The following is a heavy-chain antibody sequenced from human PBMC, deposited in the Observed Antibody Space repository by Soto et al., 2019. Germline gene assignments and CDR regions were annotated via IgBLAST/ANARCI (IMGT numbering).Heavy chain of an antibody. Sequence: QVQLQESGPGLLKPTQTLSLTCTVSGDSVYSRPHSWTWIRQLPDKGLEYIGYIFSSGTTYYSPSLQDRVTISLDTSKNQFYLSLTSVTAADTAVYYCAGPTSYFEYWGQGTLVNVSS. CDR2: IFSSGTT. J-gene: IGHJ4*02. V-gene: IGHV4-31*03. CDR3: AGPTSYFEY. CDR1: GDSVYSRPHS.